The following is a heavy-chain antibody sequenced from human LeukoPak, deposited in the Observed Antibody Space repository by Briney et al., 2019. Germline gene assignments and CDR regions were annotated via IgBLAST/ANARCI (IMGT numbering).Heavy chain of an antibody. CDR1: GFTFSSYA. CDR3: AKASGDYTFGY. CDR2: ISGSGGST. J-gene: IGHJ4*02. Sequence: GGSLRLSCAASGFTFSSYAMSWVRQAPGKGLEWVSAISGSGGSTYYADSVKGRFTISRDSSKNTLYLQMNSLRAEDTAVYYCAKASGDYTFGYWGQGTLVTVSS. V-gene: IGHV3-23*01. D-gene: IGHD4-17*01.